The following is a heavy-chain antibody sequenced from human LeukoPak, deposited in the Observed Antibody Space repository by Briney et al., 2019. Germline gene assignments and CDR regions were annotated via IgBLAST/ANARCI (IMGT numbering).Heavy chain of an antibody. D-gene: IGHD6-19*01. CDR3: AKDPDSSGWYGFDY. Sequence: GGPLRLSCAASGFTFSSYGMHWVRQAPGKGLEWVAFIRYDGSNKYYADSVKGRFTISRDNSKNTLYLQMNSLRAEDTAVYYCAKDPDSSGWYGFDYWGQGTLVTVSS. V-gene: IGHV3-30*02. CDR1: GFTFSSYG. CDR2: IRYDGSNK. J-gene: IGHJ4*02.